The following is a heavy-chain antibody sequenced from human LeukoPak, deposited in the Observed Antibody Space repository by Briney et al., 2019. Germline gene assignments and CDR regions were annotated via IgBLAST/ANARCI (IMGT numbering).Heavy chain of an antibody. Sequence: GGSLRLSCAASGFTFSSYSMNWVRQAPGKGLEWVSSISSSSSYIYYADSVKGRFTISRDNAKNSLYLQMNSLGAEDTAVYYCARDRGSGWTEYFDYWGQGTLVTVSS. D-gene: IGHD6-19*01. CDR3: ARDRGSGWTEYFDY. V-gene: IGHV3-21*01. J-gene: IGHJ4*02. CDR2: ISSSSSYI. CDR1: GFTFSSYS.